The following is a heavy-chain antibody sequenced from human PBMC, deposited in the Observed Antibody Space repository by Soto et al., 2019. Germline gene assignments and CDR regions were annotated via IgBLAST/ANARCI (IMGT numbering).Heavy chain of an antibody. Sequence: GGSLRLSCAASGFTFIIYSMNWVRQAPGKGLEWVSYISSSSSTIYYADSVKGRFTISRDNAKNSLYLQMNSLRDEDTAVYYCARGPLYCSGGSCYSHFDYWGQGTLVTVSS. CDR1: GFTFIIYS. D-gene: IGHD2-15*01. V-gene: IGHV3-48*02. CDR2: ISSSSSTI. CDR3: ARGPLYCSGGSCYSHFDY. J-gene: IGHJ4*02.